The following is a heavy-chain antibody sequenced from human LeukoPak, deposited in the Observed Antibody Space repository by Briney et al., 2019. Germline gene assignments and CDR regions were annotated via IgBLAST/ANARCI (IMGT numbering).Heavy chain of an antibody. D-gene: IGHD2-2*01. J-gene: IGHJ4*02. Sequence: GGSLRLSCAASGFTFSSYEMNWVRQAPGKGLEWVSYISSSGTTIYYADSVKGRFTISRDNAKNSLYLQMNSLRAEDTAVYYCIRLFDCSGISCYVGAIDYWGQGTLVTVSS. CDR2: ISSSGTTI. V-gene: IGHV3-48*03. CDR1: GFTFSSYE. CDR3: IRLFDCSGISCYVGAIDY.